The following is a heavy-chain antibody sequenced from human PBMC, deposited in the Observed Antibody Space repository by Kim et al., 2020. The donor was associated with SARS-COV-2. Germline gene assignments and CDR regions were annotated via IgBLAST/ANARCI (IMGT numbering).Heavy chain of an antibody. CDR1: GYTFTSYY. V-gene: IGHV1-46*01. Sequence: ASVKVSCKASGYTFTSYYMHWVRQAPGQGLEWMGRINPSGGSTSYAQKFQGRVTMTRDTSTSTVYMELSSLRSEDTAVYYCARAGGRHAFDVWGQGTMVTGSS. CDR2: INPSGGST. J-gene: IGHJ3*01. D-gene: IGHD1-26*01. CDR3: ARAGGRHAFDV.